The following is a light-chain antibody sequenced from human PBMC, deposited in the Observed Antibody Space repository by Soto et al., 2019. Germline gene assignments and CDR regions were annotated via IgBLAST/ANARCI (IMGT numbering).Light chain of an antibody. V-gene: IGKV1-17*01. CDR3: LQHNSYPSIT. CDR1: QSISDS. J-gene: IGKJ5*01. CDR2: AAS. Sequence: DIQMTQSPSTLSASVGDRVTITFRASQSISDSLAWYQQKPGKAPKRLIYAASSLQSGVPSRFSGSGSGTEFTLTISSLQPEDFATYYCLQHNSYPSITFGQGTRLEIK.